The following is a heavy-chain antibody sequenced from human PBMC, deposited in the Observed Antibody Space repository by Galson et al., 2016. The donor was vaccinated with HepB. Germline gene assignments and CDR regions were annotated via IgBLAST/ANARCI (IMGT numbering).Heavy chain of an antibody. CDR1: GGAIRSSRYS. Sequence: ETLSLTCTVSGGAIRSSRYSWDWIRQPPGEGPVWIGSVYYSGDTYSNPSLKSRVSISVDTSKKQFSLKLNSVTAADTAVYYCARHRALSYFHDAWGQGILVSVSS. D-gene: IGHD3-9*01. V-gene: IGHV4-39*01. J-gene: IGHJ5*02. CDR2: VYYSGDT. CDR3: ARHRALSYFHDA.